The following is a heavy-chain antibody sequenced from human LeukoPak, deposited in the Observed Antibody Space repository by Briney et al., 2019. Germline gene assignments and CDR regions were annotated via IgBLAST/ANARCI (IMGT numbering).Heavy chain of an antibody. CDR2: ISTSSRYI. Sequence: PGGSLRLSCAASGFTLSNYDMNWVRQAPGKGLEWVSSISTSSRYIYYKDSVRGRFTISRDDAKSSLYLEMNSLRAEDTAVYYCARADCSSSTCYLRRSWFDPWGQGTLVTVSS. J-gene: IGHJ5*02. D-gene: IGHD2-2*01. CDR1: GFTLSNYD. V-gene: IGHV3-21*01. CDR3: ARADCSSSTCYLRRSWFDP.